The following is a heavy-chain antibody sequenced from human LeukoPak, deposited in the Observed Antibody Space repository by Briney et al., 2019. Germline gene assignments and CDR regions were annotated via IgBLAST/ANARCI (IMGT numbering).Heavy chain of an antibody. CDR1: GYTFTDYY. V-gene: IGHV1-46*01. J-gene: IGHJ3*02. CDR2: INPGGDNT. Sequence: ASVKVSCKASGYTFTDYYIHWVRQAPGQGLEWMGLINPGGDNTNYAQNFQGRVTMTRDTSASTVYMELSSLRSEDTAIYYCARIRDGYNDAYDIWGQGTVVTVPS. D-gene: IGHD5-24*01. CDR3: ARIRDGYNDAYDI.